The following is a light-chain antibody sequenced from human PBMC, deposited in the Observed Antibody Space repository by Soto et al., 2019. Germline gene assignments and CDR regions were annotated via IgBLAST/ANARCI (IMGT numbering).Light chain of an antibody. J-gene: IGKJ1*01. CDR3: QQRSNWLT. V-gene: IGKV3-11*01. Sequence: EIVLTQSPATLSLSPGERATLSRRASQSVSSYLAWYQQKPGQAPRLLIYDASNRATGIPARFSGSGSGTDFTLTISSLEPEDFAVYYCQQRSNWLTFGQGTKVDIK. CDR1: QSVSSY. CDR2: DAS.